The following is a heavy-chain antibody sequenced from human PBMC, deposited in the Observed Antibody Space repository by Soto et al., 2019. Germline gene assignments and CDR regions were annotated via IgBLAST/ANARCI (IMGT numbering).Heavy chain of an antibody. Sequence: PSETLSRTCTVSGGSVNSYYWSWIRQPPGKGLEWIGYIFYSGSTNHNPSLKSRVTMSVDWSKNQFSLRLDSVTAADTAVYYCARIFPSYCGGDCPFFDSWGQGTLVTVSS. CDR1: GGSVNSYY. CDR2: IFYSGST. CDR3: ARIFPSYCGGDCPFFDS. D-gene: IGHD2-21*02. V-gene: IGHV4-59*02. J-gene: IGHJ4*02.